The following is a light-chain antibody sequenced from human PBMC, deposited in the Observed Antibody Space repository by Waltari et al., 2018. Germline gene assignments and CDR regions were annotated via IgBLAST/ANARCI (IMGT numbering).Light chain of an antibody. CDR3: QAWDTITYGL. V-gene: IGLV3-1*01. CDR1: KLGDKS. J-gene: IGLJ2*01. CDR2: QAF. Sequence: SYELTQPPSVSVSPGQTASITCSGDKLGDKSASWYQQKLGQSPVLVIYQAFKRPSGIPERCSCSNARNTATRTISGTQTMDEADYYWQAWDTITYGLFGGGTKLTVL.